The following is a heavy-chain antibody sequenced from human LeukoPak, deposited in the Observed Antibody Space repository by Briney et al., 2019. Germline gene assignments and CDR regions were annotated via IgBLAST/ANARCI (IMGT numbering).Heavy chain of an antibody. CDR1: GFTFSDYY. CDR3: ARIYCSSTSCYNFDY. J-gene: IGHJ4*02. CDR2: ISSSGSTI. Sequence: PGGSLRLSCAASGFTFSDYYMSWIRQAPGKGLEWVSYISSSGSTIYYADSVKGRFTISRDNAKNSLYLQMNSLRAEDTAVYYCARIYCSSTSCYNFDYWGQGTLVTVSS. V-gene: IGHV3-11*01. D-gene: IGHD2-2*01.